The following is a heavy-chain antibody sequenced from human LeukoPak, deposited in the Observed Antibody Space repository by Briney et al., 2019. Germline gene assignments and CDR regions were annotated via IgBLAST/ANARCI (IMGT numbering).Heavy chain of an antibody. CDR3: ARDTTRSSGSTYFDALDM. CDR2: IKRDGSQI. V-gene: IGHV3-7*01. D-gene: IGHD1-1*01. Sequence: PGGSLRLSCAASGFTLSDYYMSWIRQAPGKGLEWVANIKRDGSQIHYADSVKGRFTISRDNTRNSLFLQMNSLRVEDTALYYCARDTTRSSGSTYFDALDMWGQGTMVSVSS. J-gene: IGHJ3*02. CDR1: GFTLSDYY.